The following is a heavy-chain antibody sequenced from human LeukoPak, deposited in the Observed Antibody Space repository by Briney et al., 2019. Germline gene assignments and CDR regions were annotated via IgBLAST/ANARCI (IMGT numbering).Heavy chain of an antibody. CDR1: GYSFTSYA. Sequence: GASVKVSCKASGYSFTSYAIHWVRQAPGQRFEWMGWINPGNGNTKCSQNFQGRVAITRDTSANTAYMELTSLTFEDTAVYYCARGCTSCQRNFDYWGQGTLVTVSS. CDR2: INPGNGNT. J-gene: IGHJ4*02. CDR3: ARGCTSCQRNFDY. D-gene: IGHD2-2*01. V-gene: IGHV1-3*01.